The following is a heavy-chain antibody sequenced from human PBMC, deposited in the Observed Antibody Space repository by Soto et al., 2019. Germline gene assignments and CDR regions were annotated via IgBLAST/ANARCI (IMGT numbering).Heavy chain of an antibody. CDR1: GYTLTELS. CDR3: ATDGPLYYYDSSGYYADV. D-gene: IGHD3-22*01. CDR2: FDPEDGET. V-gene: IGHV1-24*01. Sequence: ASVKVSCKVSGYTLTELSMHWVRQAPGKGLEWMGGFDPEDGETIYAQKFQGRVAMTEDTSTDTAYMELSSLRSEDTAVYYCATDGPLYYYDSSGYYADVWGQGTTVTVSS. J-gene: IGHJ6*02.